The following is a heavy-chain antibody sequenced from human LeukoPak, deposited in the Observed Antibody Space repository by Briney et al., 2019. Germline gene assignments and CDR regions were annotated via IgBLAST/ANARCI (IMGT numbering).Heavy chain of an antibody. CDR3: ARAPLVTATDDAFDI. CDR1: GGSISSYH. Sequence: PSETLCLTCTVSGGSISSYHWSWIRQPAGKGLEWIGRIYTSGSTNYNPSLKSRVTMSVDTSKNQFSLKLSSVTAADTAVYYCARAPLVTATDDAFDIWGQGTMVTVSS. D-gene: IGHD5-12*01. V-gene: IGHV4-4*07. CDR2: IYTSGST. J-gene: IGHJ3*02.